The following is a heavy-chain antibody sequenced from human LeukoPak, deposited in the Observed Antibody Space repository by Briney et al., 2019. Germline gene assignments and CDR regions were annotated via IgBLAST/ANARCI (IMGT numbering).Heavy chain of an antibody. CDR3: AKGRLVPAAVFDY. Sequence: GGSLRLSCAASGFTFSSYSMSWVRQAPGKGLEWVSGFSGSGDSADYADSVRGWFTISRDNSKNTLFLHMNSLTAEDTAVYYCAKGRLVPAAVFDYWGQGTPVTVSS. CDR1: GFTFSSYS. V-gene: IGHV3-23*01. D-gene: IGHD2-2*01. CDR2: FSGSGDSA. J-gene: IGHJ4*02.